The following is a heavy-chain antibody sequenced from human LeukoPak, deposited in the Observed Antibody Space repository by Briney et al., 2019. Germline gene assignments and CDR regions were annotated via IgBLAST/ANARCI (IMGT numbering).Heavy chain of an antibody. V-gene: IGHV3-33*01. Sequence: PGRSLRLSCAASGFTFNTYGMHWVRQAPGKGLEWVAVIWYDGSNKYYADSVRGRFTISRDNSKNTLYLQMNSLRAEDTAVYYCARVFRIAVAGTDAFDIWGQGTMVTVSS. CDR2: IWYDGSNK. D-gene: IGHD6-19*01. CDR1: GFTFNTYG. CDR3: ARVFRIAVAGTDAFDI. J-gene: IGHJ3*02.